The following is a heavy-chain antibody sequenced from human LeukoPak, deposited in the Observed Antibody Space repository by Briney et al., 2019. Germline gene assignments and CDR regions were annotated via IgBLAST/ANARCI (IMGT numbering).Heavy chain of an antibody. Sequence: SETLSLTCTVSGGSINSSSYYWTWIRQPPGKGLEWIGYAFYSGDTAYHPSLKSRLTISVDTSKDQISLKLSSVTAADTALYYCARMHTRGKPFDYWGQGALVTVSS. CDR3: ARMHTRGKPFDY. CDR1: GGSINSSSYY. V-gene: IGHV4-61*01. CDR2: AFYSGDT. D-gene: IGHD3-16*01. J-gene: IGHJ4*02.